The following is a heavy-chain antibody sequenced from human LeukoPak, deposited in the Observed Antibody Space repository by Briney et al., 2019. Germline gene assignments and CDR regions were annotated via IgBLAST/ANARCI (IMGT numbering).Heavy chain of an antibody. V-gene: IGHV3-21*01. J-gene: IGHJ3*02. D-gene: IGHD6-19*01. Sequence: PGGSLRLSCAASGFTFSSYGMHWVRQTPGKGLEWVSAISSSSGYIYYADSVKGRFTISRDNAKNSLYLQMNSLRAEDTAVYYCARYSSGWFLDAFDIWGQGTMVTVSS. CDR2: ISSSSGYI. CDR1: GFTFSSYG. CDR3: ARYSSGWFLDAFDI.